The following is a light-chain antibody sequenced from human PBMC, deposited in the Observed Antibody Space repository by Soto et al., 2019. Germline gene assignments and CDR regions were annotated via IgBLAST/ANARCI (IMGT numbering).Light chain of an antibody. CDR1: SSNIGAGYD. Sequence: QSVLTQPASGSGVPGRRGTISCPGSSSNIGAGYDVHWYQQLPGTAPKLLIYGNSNRPSGVPDRFSGSKSGTSASLAITGLQAEDEADYYCQSYDSSLSGYVFGTGTRSPS. CDR3: QSYDSSLSGYV. J-gene: IGLJ1*01. CDR2: GNS. V-gene: IGLV1-40*01.